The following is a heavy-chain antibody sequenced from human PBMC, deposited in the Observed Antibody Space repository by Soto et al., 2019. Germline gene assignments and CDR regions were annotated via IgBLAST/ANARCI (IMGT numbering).Heavy chain of an antibody. V-gene: IGHV4-34*01. CDR1: GGSFSGCY. CDR2: INHSGST. J-gene: IGHJ4*02. Sequence: SETLSVTCAVYGGSFSGCYWTWSRQPPGTGLEWIGEINHSGSTNYNPSLKSRVTISVDTSKNQFSLKLTSVTAADTAVYYCARDKITGLFDYWGQXTLVTVS. D-gene: IGHD2-8*02. CDR3: ARDKITGLFDY.